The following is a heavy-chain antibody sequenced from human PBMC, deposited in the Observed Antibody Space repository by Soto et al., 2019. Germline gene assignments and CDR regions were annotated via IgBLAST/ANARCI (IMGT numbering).Heavy chain of an antibody. D-gene: IGHD3-3*01. CDR1: GFTFSDYY. V-gene: IGHV3-11*06. CDR3: ERDKETVFGVVIPTDY. CDR2: ISSSSSYT. J-gene: IGHJ4*02. Sequence: GGSLRLSCAASGFTFSDYYMSWIRQAPGKGLEWVSYISSSSSYTNYADSVKGRFTISRDNAKNSLYLQMNSLRAEETAVYYCERDKETVFGVVIPTDYWGQGTLVTVSS.